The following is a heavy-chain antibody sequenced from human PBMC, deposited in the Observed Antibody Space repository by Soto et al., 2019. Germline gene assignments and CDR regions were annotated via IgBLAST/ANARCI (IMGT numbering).Heavy chain of an antibody. Sequence: GGSLRLSCVVSGFTRDDYAMHWVRQGPGKGLEWVSGISWKSDRIGYADSVKGRFNISRDNAKKSLYLQMNNLTPEDTALYYCAKDLYESFGGVQAFDIWGQGTMVTVSS. CDR3: AKDLYESFGGVQAFDI. V-gene: IGHV3-9*01. D-gene: IGHD3-16*01. J-gene: IGHJ3*02. CDR2: ISWKSDRI. CDR1: GFTRDDYA.